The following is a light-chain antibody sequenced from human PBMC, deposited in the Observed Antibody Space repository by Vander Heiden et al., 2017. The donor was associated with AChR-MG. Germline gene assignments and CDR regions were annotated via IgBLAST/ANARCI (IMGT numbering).Light chain of an antibody. CDR1: SGSIARNY. V-gene: IGLV6-57*02. CDR3: QSDESSNHVV. CDR2: EDI. J-gene: IGLJ2*01. Sequence: NFMLTQPHSVSESPGQTVTISCTGSSGSIARNYVQLYHTRLGSASSTVMYEDIQRPFGVPDRFAGSIYSSSNADSLTISGLKNEDDADYYCQSDESSNHVVFGGGTKRTVL.